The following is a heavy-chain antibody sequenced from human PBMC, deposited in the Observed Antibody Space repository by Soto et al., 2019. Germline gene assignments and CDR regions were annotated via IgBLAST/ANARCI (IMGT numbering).Heavy chain of an antibody. Sequence: QVQLQESGPGLVKPSQTLSLSCNVYGVSVSSGDYYWSWIRQHAGGGLEWIGYIDRSGSTYYKPSLRGRVIMSVDTSTNQIYLRLLSVTAAATAMYYCARDYGVNSENYYGLDVWGHGTTVTVSS. CDR2: IDRSGST. J-gene: IGHJ6*02. V-gene: IGHV4-31*03. D-gene: IGHD4-17*01. CDR1: GVSVSSGDYY. CDR3: ARDYGVNSENYYGLDV.